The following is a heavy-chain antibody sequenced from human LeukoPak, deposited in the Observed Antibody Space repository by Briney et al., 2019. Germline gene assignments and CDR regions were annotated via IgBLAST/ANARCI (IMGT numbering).Heavy chain of an antibody. Sequence: ASLKVSCKAPVYTFTGSYMYWVRQAPGQGVEWMGWIDPNSGGTNYAQKFQGRVTMTRATSITTAYMEPSRLRSDETAVYYCGRETSGSFVGDPLDSWGQGSLVTVSS. CDR1: VYTFTGSY. V-gene: IGHV1-2*02. J-gene: IGHJ4*02. CDR2: IDPNSGGT. CDR3: GRETSGSFVGDPLDS. D-gene: IGHD1-26*01.